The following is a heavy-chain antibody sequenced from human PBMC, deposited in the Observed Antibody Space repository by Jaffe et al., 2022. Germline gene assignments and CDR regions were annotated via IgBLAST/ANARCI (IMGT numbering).Heavy chain of an antibody. D-gene: IGHD3-10*01. CDR2: IYTSGST. J-gene: IGHJ3*02. CDR3: ARTGGSGSYLITTPGAFDI. CDR1: GGSISSGSYY. V-gene: IGHV4-61*02. Sequence: QVQLQESGPGLVKPSQTLSLTCTVSGGSISSGSYYWSWIRQPAGKGLEWIGRIYTSGSTNYNPSLKSRVTISVDTSKNQFSLKLSSVTAADTAVYYCARTGGSGSYLITTPGAFDIWGQGTMVTVSS.